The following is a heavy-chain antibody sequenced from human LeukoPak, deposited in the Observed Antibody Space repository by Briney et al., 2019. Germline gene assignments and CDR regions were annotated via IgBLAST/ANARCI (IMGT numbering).Heavy chain of an antibody. J-gene: IGHJ5*02. CDR1: GGSVSSGGYY. CDR2: IYYSGGT. CDR3: ARGYCSSTSCYTAPYNWFDP. V-gene: IGHV4-39*01. Sequence: SETLSLTCTVSGGSVSSGGYYWGWIRQPPGKGLEWIGNIYYSGGTDYNPSLKSRVTISVDTSKNQFSLRLSSVTAADTAVYYCARGYCSSTSCYTAPYNWFDPWGQGTLVTVSS. D-gene: IGHD2-2*02.